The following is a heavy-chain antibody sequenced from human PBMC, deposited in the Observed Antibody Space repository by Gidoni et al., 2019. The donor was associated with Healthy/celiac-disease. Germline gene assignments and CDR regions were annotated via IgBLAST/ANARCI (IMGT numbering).Heavy chain of an antibody. CDR2: IRGSGCST. CDR3: AKISAYYDSSGYLGFDY. V-gene: IGHV3-23*01. CDR1: GFTFSSYA. Sequence: EVQLLESGGGLVQPGGSLRLSCAASGFTFSSYAMSWVRQAPGKGLELVSAIRGSGCSTYYADSVKGRFTISRDNSKNTLYLQMNSLRAEDTAVYYCAKISAYYDSSGYLGFDYWGQGTLVTVSS. D-gene: IGHD3-22*01. J-gene: IGHJ4*02.